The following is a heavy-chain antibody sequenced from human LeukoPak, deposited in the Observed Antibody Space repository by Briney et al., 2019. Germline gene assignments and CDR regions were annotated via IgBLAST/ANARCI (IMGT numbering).Heavy chain of an antibody. D-gene: IGHD3-22*01. V-gene: IGHV1-2*02. CDR1: GYTFTDCY. Sequence: ASVKVSCKASGYTFTDCYIHWVRQAPGQGLERMGCIDPDSGGTKNGQKFQGRVTMTRGTSISTAYMELSRPKSDDTAIYYCAREYYDSSGIKYAFDIWGQGTMVTVSS. CDR2: IDPDSGGT. CDR3: AREYYDSSGIKYAFDI. J-gene: IGHJ3*02.